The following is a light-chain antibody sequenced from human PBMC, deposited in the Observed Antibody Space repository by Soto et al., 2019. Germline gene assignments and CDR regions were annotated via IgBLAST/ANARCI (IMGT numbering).Light chain of an antibody. V-gene: IGKV3-15*01. CDR2: GAS. J-gene: IGKJ2*03. CDR3: LQYNNRPPYS. Sequence: EIVMTQSPATLSVSPGERATLSCRASQSVSSNLAWYQQKPGQTPRLLIYGASTGATGIPARFSGSGSGTEFTLTISSLQSEDFAEYGCLQYNNRPPYSFGQGTKLEIK. CDR1: QSVSSN.